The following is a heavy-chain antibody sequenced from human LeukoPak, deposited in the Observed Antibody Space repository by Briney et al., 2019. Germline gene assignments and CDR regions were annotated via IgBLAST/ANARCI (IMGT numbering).Heavy chain of an antibody. J-gene: IGHJ4*02. Sequence: KPSETLSLTCTVSGGSISSGSYYWSWIRQPAGKGLEWIGRIYTSGSTNYNPSPKSRVTISVDTSKNQFSLKLSSVTAADTAVYYCAREIFGVVTVIDYWGQGTLVTVSS. CDR1: GGSISSGSYY. V-gene: IGHV4-61*02. CDR2: IYTSGST. D-gene: IGHD3-3*01. CDR3: AREIFGVVTVIDY.